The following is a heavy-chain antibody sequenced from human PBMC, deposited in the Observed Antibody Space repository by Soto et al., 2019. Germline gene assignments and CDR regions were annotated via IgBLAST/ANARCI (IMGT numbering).Heavy chain of an antibody. CDR2: IYYSGST. CDR1: GGSISSSSYY. Sequence: SETLSLTCTVSGGSISSSSYYWGWIHQPPGKGLEWIGSIYYSGSTYYNPSLKSRVTISVDTSKNQFSLKLSSVTAADTAVYYCASVPTGGYDFCSGYYPKWGDAFVIWGQGTMVTVSS. J-gene: IGHJ3*02. CDR3: ASVPTGGYDFCSGYYPKWGDAFVI. V-gene: IGHV4-39*01. D-gene: IGHD3-3*01.